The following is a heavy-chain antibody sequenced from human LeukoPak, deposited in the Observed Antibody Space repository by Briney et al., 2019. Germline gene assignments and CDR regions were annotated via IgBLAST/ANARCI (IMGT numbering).Heavy chain of an antibody. Sequence: GGSLRLSCAASGFTFSNYWMTWVRQAPGKGLEWVAIIKQEGVETYYAESVKGRFTISGDNAKNSLFLEMNSPRDDDTAAYYCARGGIHSGYYHFDSWGRGTPVSVSS. CDR1: GFTFSNYW. CDR2: IKQEGVET. J-gene: IGHJ4*02. CDR3: ARGGIHSGYYHFDS. D-gene: IGHD3-22*01. V-gene: IGHV3-7*01.